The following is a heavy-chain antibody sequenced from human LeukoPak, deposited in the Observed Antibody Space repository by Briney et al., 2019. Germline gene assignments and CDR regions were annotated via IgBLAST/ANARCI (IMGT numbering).Heavy chain of an antibody. D-gene: IGHD3-22*01. Sequence: GGSLRLSCAASGFTFSDYYMSWIRQAPGKGLEWVSYISRSGTTIYYADSVKGRFTISRDNAKNSLYLQMNSLRAEDTAVYYCARDFRTFFYDSSGPPNDAFDIWGQGTMVTVSS. V-gene: IGHV3-11*04. CDR3: ARDFRTFFYDSSGPPNDAFDI. J-gene: IGHJ3*02. CDR2: ISRSGTTI. CDR1: GFTFSDYY.